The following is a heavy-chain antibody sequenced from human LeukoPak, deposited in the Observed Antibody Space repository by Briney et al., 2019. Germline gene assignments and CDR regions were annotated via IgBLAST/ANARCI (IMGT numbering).Heavy chain of an antibody. CDR3: AKDQISLDYGDYGSYFDY. J-gene: IGHJ4*02. CDR2: ISYDGSNK. D-gene: IGHD4-17*01. CDR1: GFTFDDYA. V-gene: IGHV3-30*18. Sequence: PGGSLRLSCAASGFTFDDYAMHWVRQAPGKGLEWVAVISYDGSNKYYADSVKGRFTISRDNSKNTLYLQMNSLRAEDTAVYYCAKDQISLDYGDYGSYFDYWGQGTLVTVSS.